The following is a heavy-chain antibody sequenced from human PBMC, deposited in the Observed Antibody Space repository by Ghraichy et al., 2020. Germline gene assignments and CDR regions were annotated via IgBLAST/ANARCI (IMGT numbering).Heavy chain of an antibody. CDR3: ARIFVVVVAATHDAFDI. V-gene: IGHV3-7*04. D-gene: IGHD2-15*01. CDR1: GFTFSSYW. Sequence: GGSLRLSCAASGFTFSSYWMSWVRQAPGKGLEWVANIKQDGSEKYYVDSVKGRFTISRDNAKNSLYLQMNSLRAEDTAVYYCARIFVVVVAATHDAFDIWGQGTMVTVSS. CDR2: IKQDGSEK. J-gene: IGHJ3*02.